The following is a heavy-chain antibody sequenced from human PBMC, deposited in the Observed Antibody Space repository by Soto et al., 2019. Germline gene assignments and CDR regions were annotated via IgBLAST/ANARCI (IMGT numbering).Heavy chain of an antibody. D-gene: IGHD1-26*01. CDR3: ARGPNIVGAPDAFDI. CDR1: GGSFSGYY. J-gene: IGHJ3*02. CDR2: INHSGST. Sequence: SETLSLTCAVYGGSFSGYYWSWIRQPPGKGLEGIGEINHSGSTHYNPSLKSRVTISVDTSKNQFSLKLSSVTAADTAVYYCARGPNIVGAPDAFDIWGQGTMVTVSS. V-gene: IGHV4-34*01.